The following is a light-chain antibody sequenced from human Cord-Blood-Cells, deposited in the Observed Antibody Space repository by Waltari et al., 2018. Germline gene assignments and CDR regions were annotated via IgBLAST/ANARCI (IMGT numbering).Light chain of an antibody. V-gene: IGKV1-33*01. J-gene: IGKJ2*01. CDR3: QQYDNLPYT. Sequence: DIQMTQSPSSLSASVGDRVTITCQASQDISNYLNWYQQKPGKAPTLLIYDASNLETGGPARFSGSGSGTDFTFTISSLQPEDIATYYCQQYDNLPYTFGQGTKLEIK. CDR2: DAS. CDR1: QDISNY.